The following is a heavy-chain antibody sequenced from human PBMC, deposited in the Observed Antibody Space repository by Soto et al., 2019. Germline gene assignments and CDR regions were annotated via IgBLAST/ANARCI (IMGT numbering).Heavy chain of an antibody. CDR1: GYTFTSYD. CDR2: MNPNSGNT. D-gene: IGHD4-17*01. V-gene: IGHV1-8*01. CDR3: ERLFMLGYGDYEKYYYSYYMDV. Sequence: ASVKVSCKASGYTFTSYDINWVRQATGQGLEWMGWMNPNSGNTGYAQKFQGRVTMTRNTSISTAYMELSSLRSEDTAVYYCERLFMLGYGDYEKYYYSYYMDVGGKGTTVTVSS. J-gene: IGHJ6*03.